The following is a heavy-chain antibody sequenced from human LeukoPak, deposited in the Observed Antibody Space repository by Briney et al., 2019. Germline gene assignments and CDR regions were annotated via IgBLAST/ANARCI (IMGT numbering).Heavy chain of an antibody. CDR2: ISSSSSYI. Sequence: GGSLRLSCAASGFTFSSYWMNWARQAPGKGLEWVSSISSSSSYIYYADSVKGRFTISRDNAKNSLYLQMNSLRAEDTAVYYCARDHTAMVGNFDYWGQGTLVTVSS. V-gene: IGHV3-21*01. J-gene: IGHJ4*02. D-gene: IGHD5-18*01. CDR3: ARDHTAMVGNFDY. CDR1: GFTFSSYW.